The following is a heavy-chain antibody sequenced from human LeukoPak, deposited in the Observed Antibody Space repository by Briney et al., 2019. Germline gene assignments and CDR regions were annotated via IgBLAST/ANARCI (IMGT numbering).Heavy chain of an antibody. CDR2: ITPDGSTK. CDR3: ARDMSPWETRNPDAFDI. Sequence: GGSLRLSCAASGLTFSTYGILWVRQAPGKGREWVAAITPDGSTKYYADSVKGRFTIPRDNSRNTLYLQVNSLRAEDTAVYYCARDMSPWETRNPDAFDIWGQGTMVTVSS. J-gene: IGHJ3*02. V-gene: IGHV3-30*03. CDR1: GLTFSTYG. D-gene: IGHD1-14*01.